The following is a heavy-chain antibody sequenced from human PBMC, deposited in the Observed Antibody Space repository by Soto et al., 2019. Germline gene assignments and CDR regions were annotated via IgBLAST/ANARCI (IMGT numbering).Heavy chain of an antibody. Sequence: GALRLSCGASGFTFSSHAMNWVRQPPGKGLEWVSAISGSGGRTYYADSVQGRFTISGDTSKNTLYLQMSSLRAEDTAVYYCARDRASSWEGPSWGRGTLVTVSS. CDR3: ARDRASSWEGPS. J-gene: IGHJ4*02. V-gene: IGHV3-23*01. CDR2: ISGSGGRT. D-gene: IGHD6-13*01. CDR1: GFTFSSHA.